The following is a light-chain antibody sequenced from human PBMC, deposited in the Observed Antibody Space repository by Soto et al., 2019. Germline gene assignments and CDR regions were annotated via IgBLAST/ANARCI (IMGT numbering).Light chain of an antibody. CDR2: DVS. V-gene: IGLV2-14*01. CDR1: SSDVGGYNY. Sequence: QSALTQPASVSGSPGQSITISCTGTSSDVGGYNYVSWYQQYPGKAPKLIIYDVSNRPSGVSNRFSGSKSGNTASLTISGLQADDEADYYCSSYTSSSTLYVFGTGTKVTVL. J-gene: IGLJ1*01. CDR3: SSYTSSSTLYV.